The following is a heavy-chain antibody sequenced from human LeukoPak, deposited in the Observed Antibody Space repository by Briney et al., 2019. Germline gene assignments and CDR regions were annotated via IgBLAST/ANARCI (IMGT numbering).Heavy chain of an antibody. CDR3: ASPSGSYYVDY. J-gene: IGHJ4*02. CDR2: ISYDGSNK. CDR1: GFTFSSYA. V-gene: IGHV3-30-3*01. Sequence: GRSLRLSCAASGFTFSSYAMHWVRQAPGKGLEWVAVISYDGSNKYYADSVKGRFTISRDNSKNTLYLQMNSLRAEDTAVYYCASPSGSYYVDYWGQGTLVTVSS. D-gene: IGHD1-26*01.